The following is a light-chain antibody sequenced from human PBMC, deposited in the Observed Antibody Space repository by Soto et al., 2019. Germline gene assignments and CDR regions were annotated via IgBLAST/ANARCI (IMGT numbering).Light chain of an antibody. CDR3: KSYAGSNTYV. CDR2: EVV. CDR1: KNDVGFYDF. J-gene: IGLJ1*01. V-gene: IGLV2-8*01. Sequence: QSVLTQPPSASGSPVQSVTISCTGTKNDVGFYDFVSWYQHHPRKAPRLIIYEVVQRPSGVPDRFSGSKSGNAASLTVSGLQAADEADYFCKSYAGSNTYVFGSGTKVTVL.